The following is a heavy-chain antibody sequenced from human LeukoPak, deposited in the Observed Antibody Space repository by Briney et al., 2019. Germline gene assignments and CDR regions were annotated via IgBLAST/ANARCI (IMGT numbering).Heavy chain of an antibody. CDR2: IYHSGST. V-gene: IGHV4-30-2*01. Sequence: SQTLSLTCAVSGGSISSGGYSWSWIRQPPGKGLEWIGYIYHSGSTYYNPSLKSRVTISVDRSKNQFSLKLSSVTAADTAVYYCARGIGYCSSTSCYSDWFDPWGQGTLVTVSS. CDR3: ARGIGYCSSTSCYSDWFDP. D-gene: IGHD2-2*01. J-gene: IGHJ5*02. CDR1: GGSISSGGYS.